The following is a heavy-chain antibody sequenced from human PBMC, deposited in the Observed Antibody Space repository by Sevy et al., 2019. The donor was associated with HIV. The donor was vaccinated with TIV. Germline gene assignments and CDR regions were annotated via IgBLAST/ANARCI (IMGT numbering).Heavy chain of an antibody. CDR2: FTAVGDT. CDR1: GFTFSTYD. V-gene: IGHV3-13*01. J-gene: IGHJ4*02. D-gene: IGHD3-3*01. Sequence: GGSLRLSCAASGFTFSTYDMHWVRQVTGKGLEWVSGFTAVGDTYYPGSVKSRFTISREDAKSSLFLQMDSLRAGDTAVYYCVRGRGFWSGYYTRFDYWGQGVLVTVSS. CDR3: VRGRGFWSGYYTRFDY.